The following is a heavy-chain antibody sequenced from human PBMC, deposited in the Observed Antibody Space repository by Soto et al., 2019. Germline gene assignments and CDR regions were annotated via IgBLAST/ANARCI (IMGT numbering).Heavy chain of an antibody. D-gene: IGHD5-12*01. Sequence: QVQLVQSGAEVKKPGSSVKVSCKASGGTFSSYAISWVRQAPGQGLEWMGGIIPIFGTANYAQKFQGRVTITADESTSTAYMELSSLRSEDTAVYYCARDGERYSGYDNYCYYGMDVWGQGTTVTVSS. CDR3: ARDGERYSGYDNYCYYGMDV. CDR1: GGTFSSYA. J-gene: IGHJ6*02. V-gene: IGHV1-69*01. CDR2: IIPIFGTA.